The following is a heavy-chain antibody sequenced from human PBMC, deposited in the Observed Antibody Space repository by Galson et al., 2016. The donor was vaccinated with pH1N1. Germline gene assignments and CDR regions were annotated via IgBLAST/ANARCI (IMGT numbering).Heavy chain of an antibody. Sequence: SLRLSCAASGFTFSSFAMHWVRQAPGKGLEYVSAISYNGGSTYYGNSVKGRFTISRDNSKNTLYLQMGSLRADDTAVYYCARDLRPSSSGYYSLDYWGQGTLVTVSP. J-gene: IGHJ4*02. CDR3: ARDLRPSSSGYYSLDY. CDR2: ISYNGGST. CDR1: GFTFSSFA. V-gene: IGHV3-64*01. D-gene: IGHD3-22*01.